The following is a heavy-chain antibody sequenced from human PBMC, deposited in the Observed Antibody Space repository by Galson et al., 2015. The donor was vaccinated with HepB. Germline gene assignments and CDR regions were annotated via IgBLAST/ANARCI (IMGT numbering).Heavy chain of an antibody. CDR3: AKDQFYYDNGGYYAHPFDY. Sequence: SLRLSCAASGFTFSSYAMTWVRQAPGKGLEWVSAISGSGGSTYYADSVKGRFTISRDNSKNTLHLQMNSLRAEDTAVYYCAKDQFYYDNGGYYAHPFDYWGQGTLVTVSS. V-gene: IGHV3-23*01. D-gene: IGHD3-22*01. J-gene: IGHJ4*02. CDR1: GFTFSSYA. CDR2: ISGSGGST.